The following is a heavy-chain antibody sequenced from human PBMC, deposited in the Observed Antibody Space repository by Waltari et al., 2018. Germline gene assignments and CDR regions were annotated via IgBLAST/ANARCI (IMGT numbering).Heavy chain of an antibody. J-gene: IGHJ4*02. CDR3: ARHSAYSSGWPIDY. CDR2: IHYSGSS. CDR1: GGSISSSNYY. D-gene: IGHD6-19*01. V-gene: IGHV4-39*07. Sequence: QLQLQESGPGLVKPSETLSLTCTVSGGSISSSNYYWGWIRQPPGKGLEWSGSIHYSGSSYYNPSLKSRVIISVDTSKNQFSLRLTSVTAADTAVYYCARHSAYSSGWPIDYWGQGSLVTVSS.